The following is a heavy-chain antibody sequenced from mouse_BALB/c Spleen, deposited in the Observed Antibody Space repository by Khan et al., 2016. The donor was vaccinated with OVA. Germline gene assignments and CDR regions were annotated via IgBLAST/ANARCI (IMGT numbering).Heavy chain of an antibody. D-gene: IGHD2-3*01. J-gene: IGHJ4*01. CDR1: GYSITSDYA. CDR2: INYSGSA. CDR3: ARDGSRYNYAMDH. V-gene: IGHV3-2*02. Sequence: EVQLQESGPGLVKPSQSLSLTCTVTGYSITSDYAWNWIRQFPGNKLEWMGYINYSGSANYNPSLKSRISITRDTSKNQFFLQLKSVTTEDTATYYDARDGSRYNYAMDHWGQGTSVTVSS.